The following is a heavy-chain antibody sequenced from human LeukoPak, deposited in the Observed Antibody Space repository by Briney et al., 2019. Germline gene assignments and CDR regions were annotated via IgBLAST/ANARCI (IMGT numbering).Heavy chain of an antibody. CDR2: IYYSGST. V-gene: IGHV4-30-4*08. Sequence: SETLSLTCTVSGGSISSGDYYWSWIRQPPGKGLEWIGYIYYSGSTYYNPSLKSRVTISVDTSKNQFSLKLSSVTAADTAVYYCARESPLGGYDFWSGSNYYYMDVWGKGTTVTVSS. CDR1: GGSISSGDYY. J-gene: IGHJ6*03. D-gene: IGHD3-3*01. CDR3: ARESPLGGYDFWSGSNYYYMDV.